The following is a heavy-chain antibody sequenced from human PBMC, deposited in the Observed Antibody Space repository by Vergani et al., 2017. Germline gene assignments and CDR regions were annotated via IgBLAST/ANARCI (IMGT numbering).Heavy chain of an antibody. V-gene: IGHV4-59*01. CDR1: GGSISSNY. Sequence: QVQLQESGPGLVKPSETLSLTCTVSGGSISSNYWSWFRQPPGKGREWIGYIYYSGSTNYNHSLKSRVTISIDTSKNQFSLKLSSVTAAATAMYYCARQGHHVFVYFDYWDRATLVTVSS. CDR2: IYYSGST. J-gene: IGHJ4*02. CDR3: ARQGHHVFVYFDY. D-gene: IGHD3-10*02.